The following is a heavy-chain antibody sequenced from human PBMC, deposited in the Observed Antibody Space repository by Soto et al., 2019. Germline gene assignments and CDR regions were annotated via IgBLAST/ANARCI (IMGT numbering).Heavy chain of an antibody. D-gene: IGHD3-22*01. CDR1: GFTVSSNY. J-gene: IGHJ1*01. CDR2: IYSGGST. Sequence: EVQLVESGGGLIQPGGSLRLSCAASGFTVSSNYMSWVRQAPGKGLEWVSVIYSGGSTYYADSVKGRFTISRDNSKNTLYLKMNSLRAEDTAVDYCARDRVESGYPEYFQHWGQGTLFTVSS. V-gene: IGHV3-53*01. CDR3: ARDRVESGYPEYFQH.